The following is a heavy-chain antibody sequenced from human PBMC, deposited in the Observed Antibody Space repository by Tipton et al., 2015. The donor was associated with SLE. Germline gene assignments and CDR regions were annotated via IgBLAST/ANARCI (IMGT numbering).Heavy chain of an antibody. CDR2: IYYSGRT. V-gene: IGHV4-39*07. CDR3: ARDGGHTYLLGSFDY. D-gene: IGHD3-16*01. Sequence: PGLVKPSETLTLTCTVSGGSIGSDNDYWGWIRQPPGKGLEWIGSIYYSGRTYYNPSLKSRVTISLDPPKNQFSLKLTSVTAADTAMYYCARDGGHTYLLGSFDYWGQGTPVNVS. CDR1: GGSIGSDNDY. J-gene: IGHJ4*02.